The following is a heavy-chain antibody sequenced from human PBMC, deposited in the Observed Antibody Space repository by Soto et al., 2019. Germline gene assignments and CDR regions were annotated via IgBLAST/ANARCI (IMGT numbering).Heavy chain of an antibody. CDR2: IYYSGST. CDR1: GGSISSYY. J-gene: IGHJ5*02. CDR3: ARDLGYNWFDP. V-gene: IGHV4-59*01. Sequence: SETLSLTCTVSGGSISSYYWSWIRQPPGKGLEWIGYIYYSGSTNYNPSLKSRVTISVDTSKNQFSLKLSSVTAADTAVYYCARDLGYNWFDPWGQGTLVTVSS.